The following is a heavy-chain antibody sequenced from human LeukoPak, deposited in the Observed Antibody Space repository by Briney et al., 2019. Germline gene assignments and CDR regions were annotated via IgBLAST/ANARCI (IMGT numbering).Heavy chain of an antibody. J-gene: IGHJ4*02. CDR2: VNPNSGGT. V-gene: IGHV1-2*02. D-gene: IGHD2-8*01. CDR1: GYTFTSYY. Sequence: ASVKVSCKASGYTFTSYYMHWVRQAPGQGLEWMGWVNPNSGGTNYAQKFQGRVTMTRDTSISTAYMELSRLRSDDTAVYYCARRYCTNGVCAGNFDYWGQGTLVTVSS. CDR3: ARRYCTNGVCAGNFDY.